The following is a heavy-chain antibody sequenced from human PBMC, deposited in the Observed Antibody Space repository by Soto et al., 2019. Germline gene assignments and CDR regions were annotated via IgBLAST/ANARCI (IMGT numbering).Heavy chain of an antibody. CDR1: GGSISSSSYY. V-gene: IGHV4-39*07. J-gene: IGHJ6*03. Sequence: SETLSLTCTVSGGSISSSSYYWGWIRQPPGKGLEWIGSIYYIGNTYYNPSLKSRVTISIDTSKTQFSLKMNSVTAADTAVYHCARTFWSGSLLDYYYMDVWGKGTTVTVSS. CDR3: ARTFWSGSLLDYYYMDV. CDR2: IYYIGNT. D-gene: IGHD3-3*01.